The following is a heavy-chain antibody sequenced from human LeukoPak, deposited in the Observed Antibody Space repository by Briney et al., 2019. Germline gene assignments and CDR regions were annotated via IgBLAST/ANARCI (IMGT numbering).Heavy chain of an antibody. Sequence: ASVKVSCKASGYTFTGYYMHWVRQAPGQGLEWMGWINPNSGGTNYAQKFQGRVTMTRDTSISTAYMDLNRLTADDTAVYYCARNIWFGESADAFDIWGQGTMVTVSS. CDR3: ARNIWFGESADAFDI. CDR1: GYTFTGYY. CDR2: INPNSGGT. D-gene: IGHD3-10*01. V-gene: IGHV1-2*02. J-gene: IGHJ3*02.